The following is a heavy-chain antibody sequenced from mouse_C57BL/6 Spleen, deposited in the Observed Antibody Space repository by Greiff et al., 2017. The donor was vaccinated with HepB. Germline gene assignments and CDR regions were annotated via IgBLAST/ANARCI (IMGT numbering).Heavy chain of an antibody. D-gene: IGHD1-1*01. V-gene: IGHV1-64*01. CDR3: AREDYGSSYEDYFDY. CDR1: SYTFTSYW. Sequence: QVQLQQPGAELVKPGASVKLSCKASSYTFTSYWMHWVKQRPGQGLEWIGMIHPNSGSTNYNEKFKSKATLTVDKSSSTAYMQLSSLTSEDSAVYYCAREDYGSSYEDYFDYWGQGTTLTVSS. J-gene: IGHJ2*01. CDR2: IHPNSGST.